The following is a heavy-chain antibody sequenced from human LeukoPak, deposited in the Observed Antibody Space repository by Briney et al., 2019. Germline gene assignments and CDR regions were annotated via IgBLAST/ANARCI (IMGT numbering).Heavy chain of an antibody. Sequence: SVKVSCKASGGTFSSYAISWVRQAPGQGLEWMGRIIPIFGTANYAQKFQGRVTITTDESTSTAYMELSSLRSEDTAVYYCARDRSYCDSSGFLDYWGQGTLVTVSS. CDR1: GGTFSSYA. CDR3: ARDRSYCDSSGFLDY. V-gene: IGHV1-69*05. CDR2: IIPIFGTA. D-gene: IGHD3-22*01. J-gene: IGHJ4*02.